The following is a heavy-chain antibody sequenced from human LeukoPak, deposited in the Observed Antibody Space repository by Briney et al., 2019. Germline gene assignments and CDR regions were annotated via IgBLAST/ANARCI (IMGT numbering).Heavy chain of an antibody. D-gene: IGHD6-13*01. Sequence: ASVKVSCKASEYTLTGYYIHWVRQPPGQGLEGMGWINPSSGGAKYAQNFQGRVIMTTDTSVSTAYMELSSLRSDDTAVYYCARSSPPTYYHFYYYMDVWGKGSTVTVSS. V-gene: IGHV1-2*02. CDR3: ARSSPPTYYHFYYYMDV. J-gene: IGHJ6*03. CDR2: INPSSGGA. CDR1: EYTLTGYY.